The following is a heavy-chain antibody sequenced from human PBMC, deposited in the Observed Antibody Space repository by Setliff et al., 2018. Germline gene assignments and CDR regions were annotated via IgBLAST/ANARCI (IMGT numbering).Heavy chain of an antibody. CDR1: GFTFSSYW. J-gene: IGHJ4*02. Sequence: GGSLRLSCVASGFTFSSYWMTWVRQVPRKGLEYVASIKHDGSEKYFVDSVMGRFTISRDNAKNSLYLQMDSLRDEYTAVYYCARWRSSSPDDFLGQGTLVTVSS. V-gene: IGHV3-7*01. D-gene: IGHD6-6*01. CDR2: IKHDGSEK. CDR3: ARWRSSSPDDF.